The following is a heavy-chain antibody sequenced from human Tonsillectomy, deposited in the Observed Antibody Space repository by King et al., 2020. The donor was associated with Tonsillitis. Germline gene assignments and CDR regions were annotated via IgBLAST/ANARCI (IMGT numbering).Heavy chain of an antibody. CDR1: GYSFTSYL. V-gene: IGHV5-51*07. D-gene: IGHD6-13*01. CDR3: ARSRGSSWANFDY. Sequence: VQLVQSGAEVKKPGESLKISCNGSGYSFTSYLNGWWHQMPGKGLELSGFIYPGDSDTRYSPAFQGQVTISADKAIITAYLQWSSLKASDTAMYYCARSRGSSWANFDYWGQGTLVTVSS. CDR2: IYPGDSDT. J-gene: IGHJ4*02.